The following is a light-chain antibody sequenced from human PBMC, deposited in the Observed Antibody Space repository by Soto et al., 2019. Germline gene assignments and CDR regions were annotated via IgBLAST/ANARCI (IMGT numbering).Light chain of an antibody. V-gene: IGKV1-39*01. J-gene: IGKJ5*01. CDR2: AAS. CDR1: QSISTY. CDR3: QQSYGTPVT. Sequence: DIQITQSPSSLSSSVLERFTITCRASQSISTYLHWYQQKPGKAPSLLIYAASSLQRGVPSRFSGSGSGTDFTLTISSLQPEDFATYYCQQSYGTPVTFGQGTRLEIK.